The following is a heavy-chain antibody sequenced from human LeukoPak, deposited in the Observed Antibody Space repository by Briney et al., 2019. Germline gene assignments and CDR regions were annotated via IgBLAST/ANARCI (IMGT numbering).Heavy chain of an antibody. CDR1: GGSISSGGYY. CDR2: IYHSGST. CDR3: AREVPPFYGDYEDHEDQGDYYMDV. J-gene: IGHJ6*03. V-gene: IGHV4-30-2*01. D-gene: IGHD4-17*01. Sequence: PSQTLSLTCTVSGGSISSGGYYWSWIRQPPGKGLEWIGYIYHSGSTYYNPSLKSRVTISVDRSKNQFSLKLSSVTAADTAVYYCAREVPPFYGDYEDHEDQGDYYMDVWGKGTTVTVSS.